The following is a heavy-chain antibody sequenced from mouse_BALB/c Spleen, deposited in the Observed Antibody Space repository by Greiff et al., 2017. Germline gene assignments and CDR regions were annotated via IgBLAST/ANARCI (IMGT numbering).Heavy chain of an antibody. CDR2: ISTYYGDA. CDR1: GYTFTDYA. CDR3: ARNYDYDWFAY. D-gene: IGHD2-4*01. J-gene: IGHJ3*01. Sequence: VQLQQSGAELVRPGVSVKISCKGSGYTFTDYAMHWVKQSHAKSLEWIGVISTYYGDASYNQKFKGKATMTVDKSSSTAYMELARLTSEDSAIYYCARNYDYDWFAYWGQGTLVTVSA. V-gene: IGHV1S137*01.